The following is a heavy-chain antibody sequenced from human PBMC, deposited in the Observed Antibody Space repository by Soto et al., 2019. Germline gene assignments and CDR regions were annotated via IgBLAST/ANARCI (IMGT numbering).Heavy chain of an antibody. D-gene: IGHD3-3*01. CDR3: AIDLRQHYYDYGMDV. J-gene: IGHJ6*02. CDR2: IIPILGIA. Sequence: GASVKVSCKASGGTFSSYTISWVRQAPGQGLEWMGRIIPILGIANYAQKFQGRVTITADKSTSTAYMELSSLRSEDTAVYYCAIDLRQHYYDYGMDVWGQGTTVTVS. V-gene: IGHV1-69*04. CDR1: GGTFSSYT.